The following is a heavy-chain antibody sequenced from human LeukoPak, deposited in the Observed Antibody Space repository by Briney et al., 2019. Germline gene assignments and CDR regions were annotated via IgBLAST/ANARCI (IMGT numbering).Heavy chain of an antibody. CDR3: ARDTSGSYVFDY. CDR1: GFTFSSYE. CDR2: ISSSGSTI. V-gene: IGHV3-48*03. Sequence: PGRSLRLSCAASGFTFSSYEMNWVRQAPGKGLEWVSYISSSGSTIYYADSVKGRFTISRDNAKNSLYLQMNSLRAEDTAVYYRARDTSGSYVFDYWGQGTLVTVSP. D-gene: IGHD1-26*01. J-gene: IGHJ4*02.